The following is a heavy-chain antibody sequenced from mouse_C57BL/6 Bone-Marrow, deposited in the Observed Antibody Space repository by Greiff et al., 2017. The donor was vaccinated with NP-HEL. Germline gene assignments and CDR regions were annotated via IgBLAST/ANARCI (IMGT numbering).Heavy chain of an antibody. J-gene: IGHJ2*01. Sequence: EVQLQQSGPELVKPGASVKISCKASGYTFTDYYMNWVKQSHGKSLEWIGDINPNNGGTSYNQKFKGKATLTVDKSSSTAYMELRSLTSEDSAVYYCARDPNWGLFGYWGQGTTLTVSS. D-gene: IGHD4-1*01. CDR3: ARDPNWGLFGY. V-gene: IGHV1-26*01. CDR2: INPNNGGT. CDR1: GYTFTDYY.